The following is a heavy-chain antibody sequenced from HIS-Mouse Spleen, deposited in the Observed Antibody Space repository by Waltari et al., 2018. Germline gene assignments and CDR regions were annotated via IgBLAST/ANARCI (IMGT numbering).Heavy chain of an antibody. D-gene: IGHD6-13*01. Sequence: QLQLQEPGPGLVTPSEPLSPTCTVSGGSISSSSSYWGWIRKPPGKGLEWIGSIYYSGSTYYNPSLESRVTISVDTSKNQFSLKLSSVTAADTAVYYCAREIPYSSSWYDWYFDLWGRGTLVTVSS. CDR3: AREIPYSSSWYDWYFDL. J-gene: IGHJ2*01. V-gene: IGHV4-39*07. CDR1: GGSISSSSSY. CDR2: IYYSGST.